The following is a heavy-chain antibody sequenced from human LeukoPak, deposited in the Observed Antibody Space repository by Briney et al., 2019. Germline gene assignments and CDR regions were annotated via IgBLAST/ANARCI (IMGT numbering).Heavy chain of an antibody. CDR3: ARTYYDILTGYWWFDP. D-gene: IGHD3-9*01. CDR2: IYSGGST. V-gene: IGHV3-66*01. Sequence: PGGSLRLSCAASGFTVRSNYMSWVRQAPGKGLEWVSVIYSGGSTYYADSVKGRFTISRDNSKNTLYLQMNSLRAEDTAAYYCARTYYDILTGYWWFDPWGQGTLVTVSS. J-gene: IGHJ5*02. CDR1: GFTVRSNY.